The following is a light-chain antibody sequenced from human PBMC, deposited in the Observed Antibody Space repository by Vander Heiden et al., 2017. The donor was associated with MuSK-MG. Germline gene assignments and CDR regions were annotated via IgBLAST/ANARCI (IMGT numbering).Light chain of an antibody. Sequence: DIVVTPSSLSPPVTPGESASIPRKSTPRLLHRFGFTSLHWYLQRPVQSPLLQIYLASNRASGVPDRVSGSNSGTDFTLKISVADADDVGDYYRKQALQPPLSFGGGTKVEIK. J-gene: IGKJ4*01. CDR2: LAS. CDR3: KQALQPPLS. CDR1: PRLLHRFGFTS. V-gene: IGKV2-28*01.